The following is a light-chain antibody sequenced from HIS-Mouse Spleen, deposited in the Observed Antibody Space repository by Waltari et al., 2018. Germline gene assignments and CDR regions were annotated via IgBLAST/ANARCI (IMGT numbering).Light chain of an antibody. CDR2: DVS. CDR3: SSYTSSSTPWV. V-gene: IGLV2-14*03. J-gene: IGLJ3*02. Sequence: QSALTQPASVSGSPGQSITISCTGTSSDVGGYNYVSWYQQHPGKAPKLMIYDVSNRPVGVSNRFSGSKSGNTASLTISGLQAEDEADYYCSSYTSSSTPWVFGGGTKLTVL. CDR1: SSDVGGYNY.